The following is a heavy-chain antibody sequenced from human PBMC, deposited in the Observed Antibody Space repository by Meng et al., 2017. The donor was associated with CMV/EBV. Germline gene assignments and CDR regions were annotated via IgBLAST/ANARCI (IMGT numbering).Heavy chain of an antibody. Sequence: GGSLRLSCAASGFTFSSYEVNWVRQAPGKGLEWVSYISSSGSTIYYADSVKGRFTISRDNAKNSLYLQMNSLRAEDTAVYYCARDWYGNDFWSGYYYYYYGMDVWGQGTTVTVSS. V-gene: IGHV3-48*03. D-gene: IGHD3-3*01. J-gene: IGHJ6*02. CDR1: GFTFSSYE. CDR3: ARDWYGNDFWSGYYYYYYGMDV. CDR2: ISSSGSTI.